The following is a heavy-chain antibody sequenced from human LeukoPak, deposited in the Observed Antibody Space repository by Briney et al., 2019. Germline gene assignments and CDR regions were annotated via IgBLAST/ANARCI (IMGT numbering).Heavy chain of an antibody. D-gene: IGHD2-2*01. Sequence: GASVKVSCKASGYTFTSYDINWVRQATGQGLEWMGWMNPNSGNTGYAQKFQGRVTMTRNTSISTAYMELSSLRSEDTAVYYCARGLAPPGRGIVVPASRGYYYGMDVWGQGTTVTVSS. J-gene: IGHJ6*02. CDR1: GYTFTSYD. CDR2: MNPNSGNT. CDR3: ARGLAPPGRGIVVPASRGYYYGMDV. V-gene: IGHV1-8*01.